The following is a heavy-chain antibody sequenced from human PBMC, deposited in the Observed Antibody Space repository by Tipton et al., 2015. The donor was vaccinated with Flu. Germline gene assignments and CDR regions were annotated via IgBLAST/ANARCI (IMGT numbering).Heavy chain of an antibody. J-gene: IGHJ4*02. Sequence: TLSLTCDVSGASSSSTTYYWGWIRQPPGKGLEWIGSIYKTGITDYNPSLKSRVTLSLDTSKNQFSLKVRSANAADTAVYYCAPSTRYWTGGHFFGWWGRGTQVTVSS. CDR2: IYKTGIT. V-gene: IGHV4-39*07. CDR3: APSTRYWTGGHFFGW. D-gene: IGHD2-2*01. CDR1: GASSSSTTYY.